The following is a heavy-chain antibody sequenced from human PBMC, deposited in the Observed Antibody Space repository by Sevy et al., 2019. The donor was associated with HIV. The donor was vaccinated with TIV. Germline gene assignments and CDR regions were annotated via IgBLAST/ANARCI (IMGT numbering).Heavy chain of an antibody. CDR1: GFTFSNAW. Sequence: GGSLRLSCTASGFTFSNAWMTWVRQAPGKGLEWFGRIESKTDGGTTDYPAPVKGRFTISRDDSKNTLYLQMNSLKTEDTAVYFCTTEYPSGPLDYWGQGTLVTVSS. CDR2: IESKTDGGTT. CDR3: TTEYPSGPLDY. V-gene: IGHV3-15*04. J-gene: IGHJ4*02.